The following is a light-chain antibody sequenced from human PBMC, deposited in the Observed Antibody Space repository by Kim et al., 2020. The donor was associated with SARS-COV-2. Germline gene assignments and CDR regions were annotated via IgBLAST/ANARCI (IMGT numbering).Light chain of an antibody. Sequence: SPGERATRSCRASETISNSYIAWYQQKRGQAPRLVIYGASSRATGIPDRFSGSGSGTDFTLTIRRLEPEDFAVYYCQQYGSSPRTFGQGTKVDIK. V-gene: IGKV3-20*01. CDR2: GAS. J-gene: IGKJ1*01. CDR3: QQYGSSPRT. CDR1: ETISNSY.